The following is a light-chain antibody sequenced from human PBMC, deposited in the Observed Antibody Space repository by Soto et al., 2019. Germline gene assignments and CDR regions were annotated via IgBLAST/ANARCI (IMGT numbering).Light chain of an antibody. Sequence: DIQMTQSPSTLSASVGDRVTITCRASQSIDSWLAWYQQKPGKAPKLLIYKSSTLHGGVPSRFSGSESGTEFTLTISSLQPDDFATYYCQQYKSYSTFGPGIKVVIK. V-gene: IGKV1-5*03. CDR1: QSIDSW. CDR3: QQYKSYST. CDR2: KSS. J-gene: IGKJ3*01.